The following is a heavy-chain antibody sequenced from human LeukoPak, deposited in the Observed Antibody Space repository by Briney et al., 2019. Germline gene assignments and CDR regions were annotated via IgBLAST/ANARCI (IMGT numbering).Heavy chain of an antibody. D-gene: IGHD3-9*01. J-gene: IGHJ6*02. V-gene: IGHV1-69*13. CDR2: IIPIFGTA. Sequence: ASVKVSCKASGGTFSSYAISWVRQAPGQGLEWMGGIIPIFGTANYAQKFQGRVTITADESTSTAYMELRSLRSDDTAVYYCARVPVTIFKANYYYGMDVWGQGTTVTVSS. CDR3: ARVPVTIFKANYYYGMDV. CDR1: GGTFSSYA.